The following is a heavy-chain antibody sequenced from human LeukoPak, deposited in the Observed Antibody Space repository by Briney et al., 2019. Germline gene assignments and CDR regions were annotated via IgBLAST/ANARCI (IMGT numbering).Heavy chain of an antibody. CDR3: ARGPGSSGGAYVGDY. CDR1: GFTFSNHW. D-gene: IGHD3-22*01. J-gene: IGHJ4*01. Sequence: GGSLRLSCAASGFTFSNHWMHWVRQVPGKGLVWVSRIDGGGSSTSYADSVKGRFSISRDNAKSTLYLQMNSLRAGDTAVYYCARGPGSSGGAYVGDYWGHGTLVTVSS. CDR2: IDGGGSST. V-gene: IGHV3-74*01.